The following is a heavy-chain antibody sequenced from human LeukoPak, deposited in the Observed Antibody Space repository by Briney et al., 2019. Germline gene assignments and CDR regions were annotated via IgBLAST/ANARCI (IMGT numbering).Heavy chain of an antibody. Sequence: ASVKVSCKASGYTFTDYHIHWVRQAPGQGPEWMGWMNSDTGATNYAQKFQGKVTMTRDTSITTAYMDLTRLTSDDTAVYYCGRELGGGVTREDWLDPWGPGTLVTVSS. V-gene: IGHV1-2*02. CDR2: MNSDTGAT. CDR1: GYTFTDYH. D-gene: IGHD3-3*01. J-gene: IGHJ5*02. CDR3: GRELGGGVTREDWLDP.